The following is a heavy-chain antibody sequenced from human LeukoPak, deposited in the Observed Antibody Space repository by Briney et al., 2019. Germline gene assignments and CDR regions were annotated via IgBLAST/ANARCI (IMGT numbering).Heavy chain of an antibody. V-gene: IGHV1-8*01. CDR1: GYTFTSYD. CDR3: ARHGTRVGWFDP. Sequence: GASVKVSCKASGYTFTSYDINWVRQATGQGLEWMGWMNPNSGNTGYAQKFQGRVTMTRNTSISTAYMGLSSLRSEDTAVYYCARHGTRVGWFDPWGQGTLVTVSS. J-gene: IGHJ5*02. CDR2: MNPNSGNT. D-gene: IGHD1-14*01.